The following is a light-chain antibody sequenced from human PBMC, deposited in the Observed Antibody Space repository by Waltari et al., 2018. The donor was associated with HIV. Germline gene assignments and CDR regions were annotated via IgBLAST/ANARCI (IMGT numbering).Light chain of an antibody. CDR1: QTVSSGS. V-gene: IGKV3-20*01. J-gene: IGKJ1*01. Sequence: EIVLTQSPGTLSLSPGEGATLSCRASQTVSSGSLAWYQLKPGQAPRLLIYGASSRATGIPDRLSGSGSGTDFTLTISRLEPEDFAVYYCQQYGSSPRTFGQGTKVEIK. CDR2: GAS. CDR3: QQYGSSPRT.